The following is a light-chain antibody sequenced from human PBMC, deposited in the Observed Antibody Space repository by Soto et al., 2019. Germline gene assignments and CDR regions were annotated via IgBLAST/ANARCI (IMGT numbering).Light chain of an antibody. CDR1: QTVSSSY. Sequence: EIVLTRSPGTLSLSPGERATLSCKATQTVSSSYLAWYQHRPGQAPRLLIYAASSRATGIPDRFSGSGSGTDFTLTISRLEPEDFAVYYCQQYGSSQYTFGQGTKLEIK. CDR2: AAS. V-gene: IGKV3-20*01. CDR3: QQYGSSQYT. J-gene: IGKJ2*01.